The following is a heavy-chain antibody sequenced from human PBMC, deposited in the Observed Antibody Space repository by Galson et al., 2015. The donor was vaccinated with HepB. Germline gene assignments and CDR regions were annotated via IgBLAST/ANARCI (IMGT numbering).Heavy chain of an antibody. CDR2: IIPIFGTA. J-gene: IGHJ6*03. V-gene: IGHV1-69*13. CDR3: ARVETAVYGDSSYYYYYMDV. Sequence: SVKVSCKASGGTFSSYAISWVRQAPGQGLEWMGRIIPIFGTANYAQKFQGRVTITADESTSTAYMELSSLRSEDTAVYYCARVETAVYGDSSYYYYYMDVCGQGTTVTVSS. CDR1: GGTFSSYA. D-gene: IGHD4-17*01.